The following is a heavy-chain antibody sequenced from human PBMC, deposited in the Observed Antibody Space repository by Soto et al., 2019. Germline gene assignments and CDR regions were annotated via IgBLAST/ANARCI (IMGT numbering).Heavy chain of an antibody. CDR1: GASISSSSFY. Sequence: QLQLRESGPGLVKPSETLSLTCTVSGASISSSSFYWAWIHQPPGKGLEWIGCVYYSGSTFYNPSLKSRVTITMDTSKNQFSLKLTSVTAADTGVFYWARELDYAAYPKGGGDYYYGMDVWGRGTTVTVSS. J-gene: IGHJ6*02. CDR2: VYYSGST. V-gene: IGHV4-39*02. D-gene: IGHD4-17*01. CDR3: ARELDYAAYPKGGGDYYYGMDV.